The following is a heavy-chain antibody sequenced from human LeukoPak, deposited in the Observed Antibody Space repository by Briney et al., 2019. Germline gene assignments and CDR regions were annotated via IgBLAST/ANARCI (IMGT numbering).Heavy chain of an antibody. V-gene: IGHV1-8*03. J-gene: IGHJ6*03. CDR1: GYTLTSYD. CDR3: ARGPIRYSDWLDSPYYDMDV. Sequence: ASVKVSCKASGYTLTSYDINWVRQVTGQGLEWMGWMNPNSGNTGYAQKFQGRVTITRNTSISTAYMELSSLRSEDTAVYYCARGPIRYSDWLDSPYYDMDVWGKGTTVTISS. CDR2: MNPNSGNT. D-gene: IGHD3-9*01.